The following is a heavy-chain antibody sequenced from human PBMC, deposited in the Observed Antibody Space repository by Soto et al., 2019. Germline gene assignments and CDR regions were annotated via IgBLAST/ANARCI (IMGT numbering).Heavy chain of an antibody. Sequence: GASVKVSCKASGYTFTNYGISWVRQAPGQGLEWMGWISAYNGNTNYAQKLQGRVTMTTDTSTSTAYMELRSLRSDDTAVYYCARVGGAAVDDPDYYYYGMDVWGQGTTVTVSS. D-gene: IGHD3-16*01. J-gene: IGHJ6*02. CDR2: ISAYNGNT. CDR3: ARVGGAAVDDPDYYYYGMDV. CDR1: GYTFTNYG. V-gene: IGHV1-18*04.